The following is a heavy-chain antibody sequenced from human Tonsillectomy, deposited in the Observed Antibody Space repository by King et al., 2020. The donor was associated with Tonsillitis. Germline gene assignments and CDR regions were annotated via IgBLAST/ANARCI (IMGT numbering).Heavy chain of an antibody. D-gene: IGHD3-22*01. Sequence: VQLVESGGGVVQPGRSLRLSCAASGFTFNNYGMHWVRQAPGKGLEWVAVIWYDGSNKFYADPVKGRFTISRDNSNNTLYLQMNTLRAEETAGYYGAGALGSSGYRLDYWGQGTLVTVSS. CDR1: GFTFNNYG. V-gene: IGHV3-33*08. CDR2: IWYDGSNK. J-gene: IGHJ4*02. CDR3: AGALGSSGYRLDY.